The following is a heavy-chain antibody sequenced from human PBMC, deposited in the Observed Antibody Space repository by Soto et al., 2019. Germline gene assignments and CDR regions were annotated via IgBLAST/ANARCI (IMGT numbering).Heavy chain of an antibody. V-gene: IGHV3-33*01. D-gene: IGHD2-21*01. CDR2: INYDGSSK. Sequence: QVHLVQSGGGAVQPGRSLRVSCSTSGFIFSAYGMHWVRQAPGKGLEWVAFINYDGSSKFYGDSVKGRFTISRDNSKNKLYLQLNSLRGEDTAIYYCARCKQKVIHCAIDVWGQGATVTVTS. CDR3: ARCKQKVIHCAIDV. CDR1: GFIFSAYG. J-gene: IGHJ6*02.